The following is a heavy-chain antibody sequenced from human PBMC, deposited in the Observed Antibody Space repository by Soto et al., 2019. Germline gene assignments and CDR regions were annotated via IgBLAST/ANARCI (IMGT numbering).Heavy chain of an antibody. V-gene: IGHV3-30-3*01. CDR1: GFTFSSYA. D-gene: IGHD6-19*01. CDR3: AREGLMYSSGWFDAFDI. CDR2: ISYDGSNK. J-gene: IGHJ3*02. Sequence: GGSLRLSCAASGFTFSSYAMHWVRQAPGKGLEWVAVISYDGSNKYYADSVKGRFTISRDNSKNTLYLQMNSLRAEDTVVYYCAREGLMYSSGWFDAFDIWGQGTMVTVSS.